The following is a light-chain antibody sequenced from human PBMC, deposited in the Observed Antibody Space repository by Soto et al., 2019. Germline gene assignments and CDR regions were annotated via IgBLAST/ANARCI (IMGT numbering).Light chain of an antibody. CDR1: QAVTSKF. V-gene: IGKV3-20*01. CDR3: EQYGDSLLT. J-gene: IGKJ4*01. Sequence: EIVLTQSPGTLSLSPGAEATLSCKASQAVTSKFLAWYQQKPGQPPRLLILGASTRATGIADRFSGSGSGTDFTLTIRRLEPEDFAVYDCEQYGDSLLTFGRGTKVEIK. CDR2: GAS.